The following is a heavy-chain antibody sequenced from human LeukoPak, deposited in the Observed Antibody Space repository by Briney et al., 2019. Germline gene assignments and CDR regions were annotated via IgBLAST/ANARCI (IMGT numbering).Heavy chain of an antibody. V-gene: IGHV3-11*04. J-gene: IGHJ4*02. CDR1: GFTLSDHY. CDR3: ARDLKLGTSYEFDY. Sequence: PGGSLRLSCAAPGFTLSDHYMNWLRQAPGKGLEWISYISSRGSAIYYADSVKGRFTISRDNAKNSLYLQMNSLRVEDTAVYYCARDLKLGTSYEFDYWGQGTLVTVSS. D-gene: IGHD1-7*01. CDR2: ISSRGSAI.